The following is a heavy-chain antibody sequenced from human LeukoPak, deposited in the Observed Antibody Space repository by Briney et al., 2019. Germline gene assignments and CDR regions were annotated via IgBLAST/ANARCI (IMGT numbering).Heavy chain of an antibody. CDR2: ISYDGSSK. CDR1: GFTFSSYG. CDR3: AREIGSAARGR. Sequence: GGSLRLSCAASGFTFSSYGMHWVRQAPGKGLEWVAVISYDGSSKYYADSVKGRFTISRDNSKNTLYLQMNSLRAEDTAVYYCAREIGSAARGRWGQGTLVTVSS. J-gene: IGHJ4*02. V-gene: IGHV3-30*03. D-gene: IGHD6-13*01.